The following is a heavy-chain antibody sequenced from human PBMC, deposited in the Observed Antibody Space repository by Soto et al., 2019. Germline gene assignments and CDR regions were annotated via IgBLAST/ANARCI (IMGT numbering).Heavy chain of an antibody. D-gene: IGHD3-10*01. Sequence: GGSLRLSCAASGFTVSSNYMSWVRQAPGKGLEWVSVIYSGGSTYYADSVKGRFTISRDNSKNTLYLQMNSLRAEDTAVYYCARVCRYYGSGSYYGMDVCGKAPTVTVSS. CDR3: ARVCRYYGSGSYYGMDV. CDR1: GFTVSSNY. V-gene: IGHV3-53*01. J-gene: IGHJ6*04. CDR2: IYSGGST.